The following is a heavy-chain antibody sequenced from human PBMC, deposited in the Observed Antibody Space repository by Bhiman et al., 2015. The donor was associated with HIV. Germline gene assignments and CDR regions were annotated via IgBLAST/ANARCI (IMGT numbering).Heavy chain of an antibody. Sequence: EVQLVESGGGLVQPGGSRRLSCAASGFTFSSYEMNWVRQAPGKGLEWVSYISVSGNTIYYADSVKGRFTISRDNAKSSVYLQMTSLRAADTAVYFCARGPYGSGTSLDYWGQGTLVTVSS. CDR3: ARGPYGSGTSLDY. CDR1: GFTFSSYE. CDR2: ISVSGNTI. D-gene: IGHD3-10*01. V-gene: IGHV3-48*03. J-gene: IGHJ4*02.